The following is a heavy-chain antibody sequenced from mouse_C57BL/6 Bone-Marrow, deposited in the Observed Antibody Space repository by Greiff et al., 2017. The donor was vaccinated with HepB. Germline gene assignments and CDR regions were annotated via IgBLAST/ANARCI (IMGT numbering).Heavy chain of an antibody. Sequence: DVQLVESGGGLVQPGGSLKLSCAASGFTFSDYYMYWVRQTPEKRLEWVAYISNGGGSTYYPDTVKGRFTISRDNAKNTLYLQMSRLKSEDTAMYYCARQRPPYYGSSPHAMDYWGQGTSVTVSS. CDR1: GFTFSDYY. V-gene: IGHV5-12*01. CDR2: ISNGGGST. D-gene: IGHD1-1*01. CDR3: ARQRPPYYGSSPHAMDY. J-gene: IGHJ4*01.